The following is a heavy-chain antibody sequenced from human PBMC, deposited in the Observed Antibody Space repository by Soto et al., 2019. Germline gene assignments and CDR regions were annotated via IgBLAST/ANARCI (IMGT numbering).Heavy chain of an antibody. CDR2: ISGSGGST. V-gene: IGHV3-23*01. D-gene: IGHD1-26*01. CDR3: AKARYSGSYAGVNY. J-gene: IGHJ4*02. CDR1: GFTFSSYA. Sequence: ELQLLESGGGLVQPGGSLRLSCAASGFTFSSYAMSWVRQAPGKGLQWVSVISGSGGSTYYADSVKGRFTISRDNSKNTLSLQMNSLRAEDTAVYYCAKARYSGSYAGVNYWGQGTLVTVSS.